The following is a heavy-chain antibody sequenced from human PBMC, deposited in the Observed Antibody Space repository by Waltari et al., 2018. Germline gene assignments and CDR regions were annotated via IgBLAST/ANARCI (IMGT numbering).Heavy chain of an antibody. CDR3: ARGPLGYCTNGVCFTEAFDI. D-gene: IGHD2-8*01. Sequence: GSTYYNPSLKSRVTISVDTSKNQFSLKLSSVTAADTAVYYCARGPLGYCTNGVCFTEAFDIWGQGTMVTVSS. V-gene: IGHV4-31*02. J-gene: IGHJ3*02. CDR2: GST.